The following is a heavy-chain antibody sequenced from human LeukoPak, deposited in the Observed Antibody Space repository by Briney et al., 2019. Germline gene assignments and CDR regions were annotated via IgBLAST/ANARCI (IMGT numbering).Heavy chain of an antibody. J-gene: IGHJ5*02. D-gene: IGHD5/OR15-5a*01. V-gene: IGHV3-30*18. Sequence: PGGSLRLSCAASGFRFGSYGMHWVRQAPGKGLEWVAVISDDGSKIYYGDSVKGRFTISRDNSKNTLNLQMDSLRADDTAVYYCGKGPGYSVYDNLPHHWGQGTLVTVSS. CDR2: ISDDGSKI. CDR1: GFRFGSYG. CDR3: GKGPGYSVYDNLPHH.